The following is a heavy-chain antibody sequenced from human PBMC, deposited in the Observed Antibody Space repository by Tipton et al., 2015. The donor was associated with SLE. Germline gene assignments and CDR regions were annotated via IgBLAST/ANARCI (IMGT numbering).Heavy chain of an antibody. D-gene: IGHD2-21*02. CDR3: ARAPYCGADCHPDGFDI. CDR1: GGSVSGYF. J-gene: IGHJ3*02. V-gene: IGHV4-34*01. CDR2: INHGGGT. Sequence: TLPLTCAVYGGSVSGYFWSWIRQSPGKGLEWLGEINHGGGTNYNPSLKSRVTMLIDTSKNQFSLNLTSVTAADTAVYFCARAPYCGADCHPDGFDIWGQGTMVTVSS.